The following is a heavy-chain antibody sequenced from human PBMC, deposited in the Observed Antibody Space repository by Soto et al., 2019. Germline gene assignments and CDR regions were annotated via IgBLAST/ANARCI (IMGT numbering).Heavy chain of an antibody. CDR3: ARGSSSDY. CDR2: VSAYNGNT. D-gene: IGHD6-13*01. CDR1: GYTIASCA. Sequence: VQVTWKPCGYTIASCARSWVRQAPGQGLEWMGWVSAYNGNTIYAQKLQGRVTMTTDTSTSTAYMELRSLRSDDTAVYYCARGSSSDYWGQGTLVTLSS. V-gene: IGHV1-18*04. J-gene: IGHJ4*02.